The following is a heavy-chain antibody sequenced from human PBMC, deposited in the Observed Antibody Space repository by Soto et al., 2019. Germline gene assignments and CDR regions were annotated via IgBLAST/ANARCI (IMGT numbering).Heavy chain of an antibody. V-gene: IGHV4-59*08. CDR3: ARHPRTTGAKFYFDN. CDR2: IFDSGNA. Sequence: QVQLQESGPGLVKPSETLSLTCTVSGGSINSYCWSWIRQPPGKGLEWIAYIFDSGNANYDPPLKSRLTISVDASKNQSPLKLTSVTAADTAVYSCARHPRTTGAKFYFDNWGQGALVTVSS. J-gene: IGHJ4*02. CDR1: GGSINSYC. D-gene: IGHD4-4*01.